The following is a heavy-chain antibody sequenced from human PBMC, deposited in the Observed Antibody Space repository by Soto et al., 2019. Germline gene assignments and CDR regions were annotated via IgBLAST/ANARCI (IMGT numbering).Heavy chain of an antibody. V-gene: IGHV1-69*01. CDR3: ATGIAARYYYHGMDV. CDR2: IIPMYGTA. D-gene: IGHD6-6*01. Sequence: QVQLVQSGAEVKKPGSSVKVSCKASGGTFSSYAISWVRQAPGQGLEWMGGIIPMYGTANYAQKFQGRVTINADESTLTDYMELSSLRSEDTAVYYCATGIAARYYYHGMDVWGQGTTVTVSS. CDR1: GGTFSSYA. J-gene: IGHJ6*02.